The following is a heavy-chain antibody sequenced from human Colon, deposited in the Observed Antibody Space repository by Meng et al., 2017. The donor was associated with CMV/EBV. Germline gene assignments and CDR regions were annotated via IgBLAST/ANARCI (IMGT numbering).Heavy chain of an antibody. D-gene: IGHD3-3*01. J-gene: IGHJ3*01. CDR1: GFTFRSYA. CDR3: ARDVFRGEAFDV. Sequence: GESLKISCAASGFTFRSYAMSWVHQAPGKGLEWVAYISSTGMTIQYAESVKGRFTISRDNAKNSLYLQMDGLRAEDTAVYYCARDVFRGEAFDVWGQGTMVTVSS. CDR2: ISSTGMTI. V-gene: IGHV3-48*03.